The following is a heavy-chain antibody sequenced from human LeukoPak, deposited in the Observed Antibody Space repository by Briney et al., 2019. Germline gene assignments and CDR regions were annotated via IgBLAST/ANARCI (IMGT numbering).Heavy chain of an antibody. CDR3: ATSFSTLTGFDY. V-gene: IGHV3-48*03. Sequence: PGGSLRLSCAGSGFTFSSYEMNWVRQAPGKGLEWVSYISSSGSTIYYADSVKGRFTISRDNAKNSLYLQMNSLRAEDTAVYYCATSFSTLTGFDYWGQGTLVTVSS. J-gene: IGHJ4*02. CDR1: GFTFSSYE. CDR2: ISSSGSTI. D-gene: IGHD1-20*01.